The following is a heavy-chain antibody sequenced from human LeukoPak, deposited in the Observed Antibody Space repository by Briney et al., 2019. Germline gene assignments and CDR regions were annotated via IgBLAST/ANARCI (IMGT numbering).Heavy chain of an antibody. D-gene: IGHD3-10*01. J-gene: IGHJ4*02. CDR1: GFTFRSYA. CDR2: ISYDGSNK. Sequence: GGSLRLSCAASGFTFRSYAMHWVRQAPGKGLKWVAVISYDGSNKYYADSVKGRFTISRDNSKNTLYLQMNSLRAEDTAVYHCASPLWFGELLFESWGQGTLVTVSS. V-gene: IGHV3-30-3*01. CDR3: ASPLWFGELLFES.